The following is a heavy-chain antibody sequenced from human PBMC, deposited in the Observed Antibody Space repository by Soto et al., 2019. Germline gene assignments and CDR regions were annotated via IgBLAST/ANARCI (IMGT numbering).Heavy chain of an antibody. V-gene: IGHV3-9*01. CDR1: GFTFDDYA. CDR2: ISWNSGNI. D-gene: IGHD5-18*01. CDR3: VRSKGGYSYGTPFDY. Sequence: EVQLEESGGALVQPGRSLRLSCAASGFTFDDYAMHWVRQVLGKGLEWVSSISWNSGNIGYADSVKGRFTTSRDNAKNSLHLQMNSLRPEDTDLYYCVRSKGGYSYGTPFDYWGQGTLVTVSS. J-gene: IGHJ4*02.